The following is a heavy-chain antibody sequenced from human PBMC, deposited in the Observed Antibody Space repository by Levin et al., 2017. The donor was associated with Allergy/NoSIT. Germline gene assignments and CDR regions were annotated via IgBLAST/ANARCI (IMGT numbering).Heavy chain of an antibody. CDR1: GASFSGYY. CDR2: IDHSGSA. CDR3: ARGVPTYYYDSSGHYPYFDY. D-gene: IGHD3-22*01. V-gene: IGHV4-34*01. J-gene: IGHJ4*02. Sequence: SETLSLTCAVYGASFSGYYWTWIRQPPGKGLECIGEIDHSGSANYNPSLKSRVTISVDTSQNQFSLKVTSVTAADTAVYYCARGVPTYYYDSSGHYPYFDYWGQGTLVTVTS.